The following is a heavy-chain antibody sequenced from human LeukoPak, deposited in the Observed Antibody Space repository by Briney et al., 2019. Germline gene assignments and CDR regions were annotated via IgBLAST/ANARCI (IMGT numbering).Heavy chain of an antibody. CDR3: AKEYCSNSVCHSLDY. V-gene: IGHV3-30*18. J-gene: IGHJ4*02. CDR2: ISYDGSNK. CDR1: GFTFSSYA. D-gene: IGHD2-8*01. Sequence: TGGSLRLSCAASGFTFSSYAMSWVRQAPGKGLEWVAVISYDGSNKYYADSVKGRFTFSRDNSKNTLYLQMNSLRAEDTAVYYCAKEYCSNSVCHSLDYWGQGTLVTVSS.